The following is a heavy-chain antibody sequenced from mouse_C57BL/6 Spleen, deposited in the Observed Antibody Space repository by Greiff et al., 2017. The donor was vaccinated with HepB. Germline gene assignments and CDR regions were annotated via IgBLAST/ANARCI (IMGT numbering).Heavy chain of an antibody. J-gene: IGHJ1*03. CDR1: GFTFSSYA. CDR2: ISSGGDYI. Sequence: EVMLVESGEGLVKPGGSLKLSCAASGFTFSSYAMSWVRQTPEKRLEWVAYISSGGDYIYYADTVKGRFTISRDNARNTLYLQMSSLKSEDTAMYYCTRSGGYGNPLYFDVWGTGTTVTVSS. CDR3: TRSGGYGNPLYFDV. V-gene: IGHV5-9-1*02. D-gene: IGHD2-10*02.